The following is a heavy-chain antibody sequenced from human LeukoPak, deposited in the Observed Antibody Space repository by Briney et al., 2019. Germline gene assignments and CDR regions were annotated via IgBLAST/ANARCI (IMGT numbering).Heavy chain of an antibody. CDR2: ISSSSGYI. J-gene: IGHJ4*02. CDR1: GFTFSSYS. D-gene: IGHD6-13*01. CDR3: ARDTTRIAAAGLDY. V-gene: IGHV3-21*01. Sequence: PGGSLRLSCAASGFTFSSYSMNWVRQAPGKGLEWVSSISSSSGYIYYADSVKGRFTISRDNAKNSLYLQMNSLRAEDTAVYYCARDTTRIAAAGLDYWGQGTLVTVSS.